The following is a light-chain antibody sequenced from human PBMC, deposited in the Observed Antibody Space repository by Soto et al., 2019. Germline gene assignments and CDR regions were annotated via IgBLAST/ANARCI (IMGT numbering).Light chain of an antibody. V-gene: IGKV3-15*01. CDR2: GAS. J-gene: IGKJ5*01. CDR1: QSVGIN. Sequence: EIVLTQSPGTLSVSAVEIATLSCMASQSVGINLAWYQQKPGQAPRILIYGASTRATGVPARFSGSGSGTEFTLAISSLQSEDFAVYFCQAVDKWPLFGQGTRLEIK. CDR3: QAVDKWPL.